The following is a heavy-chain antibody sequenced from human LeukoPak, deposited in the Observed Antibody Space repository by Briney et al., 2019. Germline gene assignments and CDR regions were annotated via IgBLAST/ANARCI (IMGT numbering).Heavy chain of an antibody. V-gene: IGHV3-48*04. CDR1: GFTFSSYS. J-gene: IGHJ4*02. CDR3: AKDLEYSSGWYRYYFDY. Sequence: PGGSLRLSCAASGFTFSSYSMNWVRQAPGKGLEWVSYISSSSSTIYYADSVKGRFTISRDNAKNSLYLQMNSLRAEDTAVYYCAKDLEYSSGWYRYYFDYWGQGTLVTVSS. CDR2: ISSSSSTI. D-gene: IGHD6-19*01.